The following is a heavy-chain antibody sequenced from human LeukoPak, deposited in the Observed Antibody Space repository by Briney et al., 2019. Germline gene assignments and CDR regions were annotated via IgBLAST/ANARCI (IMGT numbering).Heavy chain of an antibody. CDR3: ARILGYCSSTSCPSVAFDI. J-gene: IGHJ3*02. CDR1: GGSFSGYY. CDR2: INHSGST. Sequence: SETLSLTCAVYGGSFSGYYWSWIRQPPGKGLEWIGEINHSGSTNYNPSLKSRVTISVDTSKNPFSLKLSSVTAADTAVYYCARILGYCSSTSCPSVAFDIWGQGTMVTVSS. D-gene: IGHD2-2*01. V-gene: IGHV4-34*01.